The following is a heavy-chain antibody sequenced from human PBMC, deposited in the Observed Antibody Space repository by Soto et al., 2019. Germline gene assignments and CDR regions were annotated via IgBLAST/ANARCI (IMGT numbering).Heavy chain of an antibody. D-gene: IGHD5-12*01. CDR3: AIMYSGYDPPYNWFDP. J-gene: IGHJ5*02. CDR2: INHSGST. CDR1: GGSFSGYY. Sequence: PSETLSLTCAVYGGSFSGYYWSWTRHPPGKGLEWIGEINHSGSTNYNPSLKSRVTISVDTSKNQFSLKLSSVTAADTAVYYCAIMYSGYDPPYNWFDPWGQGTLVTVSS. V-gene: IGHV4-34*01.